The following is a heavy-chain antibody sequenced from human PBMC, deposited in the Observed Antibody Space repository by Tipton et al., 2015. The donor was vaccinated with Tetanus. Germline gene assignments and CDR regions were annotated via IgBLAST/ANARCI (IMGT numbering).Heavy chain of an antibody. Sequence: TLSLTCIVSGGSMSSGGHYGAWVRQSPGQGLEWIGSLTYSGRTYYNPSLKSRVTMAVDTSRKDFSVRLRSVTAADTAVYFCARLREVVSRSGWAFDHWGQGILVTVSP. V-gene: IGHV4-39*02. CDR1: GGSMSSGGHY. CDR2: LTYSGRT. CDR3: ARLREVVSRSGWAFDH. D-gene: IGHD5/OR15-5a*01. J-gene: IGHJ5*02.